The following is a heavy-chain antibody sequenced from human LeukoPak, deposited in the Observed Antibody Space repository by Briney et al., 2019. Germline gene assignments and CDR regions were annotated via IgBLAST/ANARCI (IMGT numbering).Heavy chain of an antibody. CDR1: GGTFSSYA. CDR3: ASPITMVRGVMSDGMDV. V-gene: IGHV1-69*13. D-gene: IGHD3-10*01. J-gene: IGHJ6*02. Sequence: ASVKVSCKASGGTFSSYAISWVRQAPGQGLEWMGGIIPIFGTANYAQKFQGRVTITADESTSTAYMELSSLRSEDTAVYYCASPITMVRGVMSDGMDVWGQGTTVTVSS. CDR2: IIPIFGTA.